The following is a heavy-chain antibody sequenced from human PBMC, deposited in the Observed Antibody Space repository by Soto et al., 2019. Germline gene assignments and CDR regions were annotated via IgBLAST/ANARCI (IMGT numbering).Heavy chain of an antibody. V-gene: IGHV4-59*08. D-gene: IGHD3-9*01. J-gene: IGHJ4*02. Sequence: QVQLQESGPGLVKPSETLSLTCTVSGGSISSYYWSWIRQPPGKGLEWIGYIYYSGSTNYNPSLXSXAXIXLDTSKTRLSLKLSSVTAAETAVYSCARRYGYYFDCWGQGTLVTVSS. CDR2: IYYSGST. CDR1: GGSISSYY. CDR3: ARRYGYYFDC.